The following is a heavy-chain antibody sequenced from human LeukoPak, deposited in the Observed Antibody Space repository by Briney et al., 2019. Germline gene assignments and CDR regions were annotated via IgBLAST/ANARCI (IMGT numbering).Heavy chain of an antibody. CDR1: GGSFSGYY. V-gene: IGHV4-34*01. J-gene: IGHJ3*02. Sequence: SETLSLTCAVDGGSFSGYYWSWIRQPPGKGLEWIGEINHSGSTNYNPSLKSRVTISVDTSKNQFSLKLSSVTAADTAVYYCARDTVLNAFDIWGQGTMVTVSS. CDR3: ARDTVLNAFDI. CDR2: INHSGST. D-gene: IGHD2-15*01.